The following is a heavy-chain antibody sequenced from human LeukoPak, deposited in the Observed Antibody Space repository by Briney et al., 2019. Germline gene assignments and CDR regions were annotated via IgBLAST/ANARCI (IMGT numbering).Heavy chain of an antibody. CDR2: IYYSGNT. Sequence: SETLSLTCTVSGGSISSYYWSWIRQPPGKGLEWLGYIYYSGNTNYNPSLKSRVTISVDTSKNQLSLKLSSVTAADTAVYYCARGRSFTLIRGASRYFDYWGQGTLVTVSS. CDR3: ARGRSFTLIRGASRYFDY. V-gene: IGHV4-59*01. D-gene: IGHD3-10*01. CDR1: GGSISSYY. J-gene: IGHJ4*02.